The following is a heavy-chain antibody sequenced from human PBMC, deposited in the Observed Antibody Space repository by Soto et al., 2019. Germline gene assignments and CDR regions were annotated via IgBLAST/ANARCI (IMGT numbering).Heavy chain of an antibody. V-gene: IGHV3-23*01. Sequence: EVQLLESGGGLIQPGGSLRLSCAASGFTFSSYAMTWVRQAPGKGLEWVARVSISDTPHYADSVKGRFTISRDNSKNTLYLELNSPRAEDTAVYYCVKNYFCDNWGQGTLVTVSS. CDR1: GFTFSSYA. CDR3: VKNYFCDN. J-gene: IGHJ4*02. CDR2: VSISDTP.